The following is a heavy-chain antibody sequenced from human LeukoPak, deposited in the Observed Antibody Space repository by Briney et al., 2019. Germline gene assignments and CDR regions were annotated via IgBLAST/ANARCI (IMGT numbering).Heavy chain of an antibody. V-gene: IGHV3-64*01. Sequence: GGSLRLSCTASGFSFRSYAMHWVRQPPGKGLEYVSAISRSGNTSYYATSVKDRVTVSRDNAKKTLFLQMSNLRRDDTAVYFCATPGSTWGQGALVIVSS. CDR1: GFSFRSYA. J-gene: IGHJ5*02. D-gene: IGHD4-11*01. CDR2: ISRSGNTS. CDR3: ATPGST.